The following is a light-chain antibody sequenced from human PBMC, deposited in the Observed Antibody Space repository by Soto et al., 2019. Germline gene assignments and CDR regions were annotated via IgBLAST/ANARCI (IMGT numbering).Light chain of an antibody. CDR1: QDIRSD. CDR3: LQHNSYPFT. J-gene: IGKJ3*01. CDR2: AAS. V-gene: IGKV1-17*01. Sequence: DIQMTQSPSSLSASVGDRVTITCRASQDIRSDLGWFQQKPGKAPKRLIYAASTLESRVPSRFSGSRSWTEFTLKISSLQPEDFETYYCLQHNSYPFTFGPGTKVDI.